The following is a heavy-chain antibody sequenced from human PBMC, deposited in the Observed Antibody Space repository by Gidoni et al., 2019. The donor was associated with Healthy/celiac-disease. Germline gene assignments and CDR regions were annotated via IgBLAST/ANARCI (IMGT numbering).Heavy chain of an antibody. CDR2: ISGSGGST. CDR3: AKDPGPLIAVAGRFFDY. CDR1: GFTFSSYA. J-gene: IGHJ4*02. V-gene: IGHV3-23*01. D-gene: IGHD6-19*01. Sequence: EVQLLESGGGLVQPGGSLRLSCASSGFTFSSYAMSWVRQAPGKGLEWVSAISGSGGSTYYADSVKGRFTISRDNFKNTLYLQMNSLRAEDTAVYYCAKDPGPLIAVAGRFFDYWGQGTLVTVSS.